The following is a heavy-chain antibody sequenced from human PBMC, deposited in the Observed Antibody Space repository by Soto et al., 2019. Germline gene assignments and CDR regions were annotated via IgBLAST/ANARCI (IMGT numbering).Heavy chain of an antibody. J-gene: IGHJ4*02. D-gene: IGHD3-9*01. CDR1: GFNVSGTY. CDR3: VREDRVPFKTGWSVAY. CDR2: LYGTGST. Sequence: EVQLVESGGGLIQPGGSLRLSCAASGFNVSGTYMSWVRLPPGKGLEWVALLYGTGSTHYPKAVKGRFTGSRDVSKNTLLLQMNNLRAEDSGMYYCVREDRVPFKTGWSVAYWGRGTLFTVSS. V-gene: IGHV3-53*03.